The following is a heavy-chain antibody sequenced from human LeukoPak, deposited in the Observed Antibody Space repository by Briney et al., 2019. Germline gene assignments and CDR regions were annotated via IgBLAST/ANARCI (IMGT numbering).Heavy chain of an antibody. D-gene: IGHD3-10*02. J-gene: IGHJ6*04. CDR1: GFTFSSYE. CDR3: AELGITIIGGV. V-gene: IGHV3-48*03. Sequence: GGSLRLSCAASGFTFSSYEMNWVRQAPGKGLEWVSYISSSGSTIYYADSVKGRFTISRDNAKNSLYLQMNSLRAEDTAGYYCAELGITIIGGVWGKGTTVTISS. CDR2: ISSSGSTI.